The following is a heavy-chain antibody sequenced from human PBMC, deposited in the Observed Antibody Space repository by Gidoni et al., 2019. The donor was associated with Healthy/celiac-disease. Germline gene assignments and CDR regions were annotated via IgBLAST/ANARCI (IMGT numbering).Heavy chain of an antibody. J-gene: IGHJ5*02. D-gene: IGHD3-10*01. CDR2: IYYSGST. Sequence: DGLEWIGSIYYSGSTYYNPSLKSRVTISVDTSKNQFSLKLSSVTAADTAVYYCARKTMVRGVIGWFDPWGQGTLVTVSS. CDR3: ARKTMVRGVIGWFDP. V-gene: IGHV4-39*01.